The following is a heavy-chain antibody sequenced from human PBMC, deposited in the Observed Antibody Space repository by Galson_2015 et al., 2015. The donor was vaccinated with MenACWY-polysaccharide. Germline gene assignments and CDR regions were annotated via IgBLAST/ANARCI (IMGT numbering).Heavy chain of an antibody. J-gene: IGHJ3*01. V-gene: IGHV3-33*01. CDR1: GLKFRGSG. CDR2: IQYDGSQK. Sequence: SLRLSCAASGLKFRGSGMHWGRQAPGKGLEWVAVIQYDGSQKQYIDSVKGRFTISRDNSKNTLYLEMNSLRAEDTALYYCAREGSRIVFHAFDVWGQGTMVIVSS. D-gene: IGHD3-10*02. CDR3: AREGSRIVFHAFDV.